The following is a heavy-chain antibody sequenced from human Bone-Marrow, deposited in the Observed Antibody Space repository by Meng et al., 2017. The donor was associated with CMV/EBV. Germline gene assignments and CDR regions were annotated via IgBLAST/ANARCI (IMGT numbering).Heavy chain of an antibody. J-gene: IGHJ4*02. CDR3: ASTASMVFY. D-gene: IGHD3-10*01. CDR1: EFTLSNFV. CDR2: ISTDGGKK. Sequence: GGSLRLSCAASEFTLSNFVMHWVRQAPGKGLEWVATISTDGGKKDYADSVKGRFAISRDNAKNSLYLQMNSLRAEDTAVYYCASTASMVFYWGQGTLVTVSS. V-gene: IGHV3-30*09.